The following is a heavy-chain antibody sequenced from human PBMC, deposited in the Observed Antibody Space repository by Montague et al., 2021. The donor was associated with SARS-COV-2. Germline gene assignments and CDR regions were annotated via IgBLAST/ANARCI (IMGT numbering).Heavy chain of an antibody. CDR2: IYYSGST. CDR3: ARHVSGSLTHFHH. J-gene: IGHJ1*01. D-gene: IGHD1-26*01. V-gene: IGHV4-59*08. CDR1: GGSISTYY. Sequence: SETLSLTCTVSGGSISTYYWSWIRQPPGKGLEWIGYIYYSGSTHYNPSLKSRVTISVETSKNQFSLNLSSVTAADTAVYYCARHVSGSLTHFHHWGQGSLVTVSS.